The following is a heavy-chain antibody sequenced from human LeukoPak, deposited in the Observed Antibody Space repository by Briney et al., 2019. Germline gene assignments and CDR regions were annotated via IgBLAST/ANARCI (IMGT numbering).Heavy chain of an antibody. CDR1: GYTFTSYG. J-gene: IGHJ4*02. Sequence: ASVKVSCKASGYTFTSYGISWVRQAPGQGLEWMGWISAYNGNTNYAQKFQGRVTMTRDTSISTAYMELSRLRSDDTAVYYCARSAYYYDSSGYPDFDYWGQGTLVTVSS. D-gene: IGHD3-22*01. CDR3: ARSAYYYDSSGYPDFDY. CDR2: ISAYNGNT. V-gene: IGHV1-18*01.